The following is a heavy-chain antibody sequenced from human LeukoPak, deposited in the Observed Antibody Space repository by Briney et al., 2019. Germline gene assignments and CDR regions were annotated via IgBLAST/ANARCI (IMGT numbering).Heavy chain of an antibody. CDR2: IYTSGST. CDR1: GGSISSGSYY. Sequence: SETLSLTCTVSGGSISSGSYYWSWIRPPAGKGLEWIGRIYTSGSTNYNPSLKSRFTISVDTSRNQFSLKLSSVTAADTAVYYCAREAGDSGSPGDYWGQGTLVTVSS. V-gene: IGHV4-61*02. CDR3: AREAGDSGSPGDY. D-gene: IGHD1-26*01. J-gene: IGHJ4*02.